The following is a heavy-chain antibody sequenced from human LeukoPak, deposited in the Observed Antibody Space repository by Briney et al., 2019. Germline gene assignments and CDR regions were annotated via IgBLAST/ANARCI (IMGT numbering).Heavy chain of an antibody. CDR2: IKQDGSEK. Sequence: GGSLRLSCAASGFTFSSYWMSWVRQAPGKGLEWVANIKQDGSEKYYVDSVKGRFTISRDNAKNSLYLQMNSLRAEDTAVYYCARKSLYYYDSSGQPDYWGQGTLVTVSS. V-gene: IGHV3-7*01. D-gene: IGHD3-22*01. J-gene: IGHJ4*02. CDR3: ARKSLYYYDSSGQPDY. CDR1: GFTFSSYW.